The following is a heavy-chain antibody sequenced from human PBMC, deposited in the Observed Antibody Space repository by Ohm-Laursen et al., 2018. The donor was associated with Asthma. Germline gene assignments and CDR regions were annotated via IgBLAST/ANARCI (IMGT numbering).Heavy chain of an antibody. D-gene: IGHD1-26*01. CDR1: GFTFNDYY. CDR2: ISSSGGTI. Sequence: SLRLSCAASGFTFNDYYMSWIRQAPGKGLEWLSYISSSGGTIYYADSVRGRFTTSRDNANDLVYLQMNDLRAEDTALYYCARIGPEWELPGREYSVHHWGQGTLVTVSS. V-gene: IGHV3-11*04. CDR3: ARIGPEWELPGREYSVHH. J-gene: IGHJ1*01.